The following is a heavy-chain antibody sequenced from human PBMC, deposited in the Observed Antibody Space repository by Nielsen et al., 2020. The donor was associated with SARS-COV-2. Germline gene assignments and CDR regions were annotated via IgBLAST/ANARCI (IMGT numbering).Heavy chain of an antibody. Sequence: AESLSLSCAASGVSVTIYAMAWVRRPPGRGLQWVTGVSASGGSTYYTDSVTGRVRISSDNAKNPLFLQMHSLRVEDTALYYCAKDGVGRGDALDLWGQGTMVTVSS. CDR1: GVSVTIYA. D-gene: IGHD3-10*01. V-gene: IGHV3-23*01. CDR3: AKDGVGRGDALDL. CDR2: VSASGGST. J-gene: IGHJ3*01.